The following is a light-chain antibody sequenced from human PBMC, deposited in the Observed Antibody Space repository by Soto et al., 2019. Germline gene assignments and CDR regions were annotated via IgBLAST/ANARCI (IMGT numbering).Light chain of an antibody. CDR3: QQSYSTPYT. J-gene: IGKJ2*01. Sequence: DIHMTQSPSSLSASVGDRVTITCRASQSISNYLNWYQQKPGKAPNLLIYIASNLHSGVPSRFSGSGSGTDFTLTISSLQPEDFETYYCQQSYSTPYTFGQGTKVDIK. CDR1: QSISNY. V-gene: IGKV1-39*01. CDR2: IAS.